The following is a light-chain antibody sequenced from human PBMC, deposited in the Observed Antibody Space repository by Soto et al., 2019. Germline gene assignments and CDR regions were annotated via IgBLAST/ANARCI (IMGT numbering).Light chain of an antibody. V-gene: IGKV3-15*01. CDR1: QSVSSN. J-gene: IGKJ1*01. CDR3: HQYNNWPPWT. CDR2: GAS. Sequence: EIVMTQSPATLSVFPGERATLSCRASQSVSSNLAWYQQKPGQAPRLLIYGASTRATGIPARFSGSGSGTEFTLTISSLQSEDFADYYCHQYNNWPPWTFGQGTKVEIK.